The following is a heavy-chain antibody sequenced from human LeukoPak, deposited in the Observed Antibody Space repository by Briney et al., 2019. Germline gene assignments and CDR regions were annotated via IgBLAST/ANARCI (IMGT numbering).Heavy chain of an antibody. CDR3: ARSANYFDTSGQDY. V-gene: IGHV3-74*01. J-gene: IGHJ4*02. CDR2: TNRDDSDT. CDR1: GFTFSGYW. Sequence: GGSLRLSCAASGFTFSGYWMHWIRQAPGKGLVWVSRTNRDDSDTSYADSVKGRFTISRDKAKSTLYLQMNSLRVEDTAVYYCARSANYFDTSGQDYWGQGTLVTVSS. D-gene: IGHD3-22*01.